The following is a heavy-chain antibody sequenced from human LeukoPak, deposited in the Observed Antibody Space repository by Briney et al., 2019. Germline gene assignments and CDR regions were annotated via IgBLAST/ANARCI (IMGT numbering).Heavy chain of an antibody. CDR3: SIGSSYDY. D-gene: IGHD6-13*01. CDR2: ISYDGSNK. CDR1: GFTFSSYG. Sequence: PGGSLRLSCAASGFTFSSYGMHWVRQAPGKGLEWVAVISYDGSNKYYADSVKGRFTISRDNSKNTLYLQMNSLRAEDTAVYYCSIGSSYDYWGQGTLVTASS. V-gene: IGHV3-30*03. J-gene: IGHJ4*02.